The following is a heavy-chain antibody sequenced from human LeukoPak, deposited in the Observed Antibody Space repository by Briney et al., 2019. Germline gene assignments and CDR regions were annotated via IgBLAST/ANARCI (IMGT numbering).Heavy chain of an antibody. Sequence: MPSETLSLTCTVSGGSISSSSYYWGWIRQPPGKGLEWIGSIYYTGSTYYNPALKSRITISVDTSKNQFSLNLSSVTAADTAVYYCARDRKYDWYFDLWGRGTLVTVSS. CDR3: ARDRKYDWYFDL. J-gene: IGHJ2*01. D-gene: IGHD2-2*01. CDR2: IYYTGST. CDR1: GGSISSSSYY. V-gene: IGHV4-39*07.